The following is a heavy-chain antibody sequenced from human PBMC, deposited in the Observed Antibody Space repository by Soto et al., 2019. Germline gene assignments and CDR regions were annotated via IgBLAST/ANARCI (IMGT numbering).Heavy chain of an antibody. CDR3: ARHATVTTGDYVYGMDV. CDR2: IYYSGST. V-gene: IGHV4-31*03. CDR1: GGSISSGGYY. D-gene: IGHD4-17*01. Sequence: PSETLSLTCTVSGGSISSGGYYWSWIRQHPGKGLEWIGYIYYSGSTYYNPSLKSRVTISVDTSKNQFSLKLSSVTAADTAVYYCARHATVTTGDYVYGMDVWGQGTTVTVSS. J-gene: IGHJ6*02.